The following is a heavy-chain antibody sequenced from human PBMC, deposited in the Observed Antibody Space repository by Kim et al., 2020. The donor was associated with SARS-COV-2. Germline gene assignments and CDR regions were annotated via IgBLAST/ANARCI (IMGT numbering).Heavy chain of an antibody. CDR1: GFTFSNYG. CDR2: ISGSGDTT. CDR3: ANPRQPDY. D-gene: IGHD6-13*01. J-gene: IGHJ4*02. Sequence: GGSLRLSWAASGFTFSNYGMSWVRQAPGKGLEWVSGISGSGDTTTYADSVKGRFTVSRDNSKNTLYLQMSSLRAEDTVIYYCANPRQPDYWGQGTLVTVSS. V-gene: IGHV3-23*01.